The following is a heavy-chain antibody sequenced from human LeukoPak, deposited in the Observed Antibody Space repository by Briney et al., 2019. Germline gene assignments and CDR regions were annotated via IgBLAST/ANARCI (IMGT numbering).Heavy chain of an antibody. CDR2: IHPGRGDT. CDR3: ARDHNWGPDY. V-gene: IGHV1-2*02. Sequence: ASVKVSCKASGYTFTGYYIHRVRQAPGQGIEWMGWIHPGRGDTNIAQKFQGRVSLTRDMSISTAYMELSRLTSDDTAVYYCARDHNWGPDYWGQGTLVSVSS. D-gene: IGHD7-27*01. CDR1: GYTFTGYY. J-gene: IGHJ4*02.